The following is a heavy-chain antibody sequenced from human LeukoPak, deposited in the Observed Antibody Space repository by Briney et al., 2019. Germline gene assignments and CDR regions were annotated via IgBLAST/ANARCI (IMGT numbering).Heavy chain of an antibody. CDR1: GYTFTNYG. CDR3: ARVGYCSGGSCYSEDFSY. CDR2: ISVYNGNT. Sequence: ASVKVSCKASGYTFTNYGISWVRQAPGQGLEWMGWISVYNGNTNYAQKLQGRVTMTTDTSTSTAYMELRSLRSDDTAVYYCARVGYCSGGSCYSEDFSYWGQGTLVSVSS. J-gene: IGHJ4*02. V-gene: IGHV1-18*01. D-gene: IGHD2-15*01.